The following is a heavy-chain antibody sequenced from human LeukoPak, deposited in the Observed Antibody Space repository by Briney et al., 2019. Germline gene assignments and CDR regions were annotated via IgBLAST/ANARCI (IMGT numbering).Heavy chain of an antibody. CDR1: GYTFTGYY. Sequence: LGASVKVSCKASGYTFTGYYMHWVRQAPGQGLEWMGWINPSSGGTNYAQKFQGRVTMTRDTSISTAYMELSRLRSEDTAVYYCARVEGDYYGSGSSSMDVWGQGTTVTVSS. CDR3: ARVEGDYYGSGSSSMDV. D-gene: IGHD3-10*01. V-gene: IGHV1-2*03. J-gene: IGHJ6*02. CDR2: INPSSGGT.